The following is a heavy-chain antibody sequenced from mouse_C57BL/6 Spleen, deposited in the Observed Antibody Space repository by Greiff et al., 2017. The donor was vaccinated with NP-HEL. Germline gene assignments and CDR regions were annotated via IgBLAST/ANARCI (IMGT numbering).Heavy chain of an antibody. CDR2: IHPNSGST. CDR1: GYTFTSYL. V-gene: IGHV1-64*01. D-gene: IGHD1-1*01. CDR3: AVDYYGSSYLYAMGY. J-gene: IGHJ4*01. Sequence: QVQLQQPGAELVKPGASVKLSCKASGYTFTSYLMHWVKQRPGQGLEWIGMIHPNSGSTNYNEKFKSKATLTVDKSSSTAYMQLSSLTSEDSAVFYCAVDYYGSSYLYAMGYWGQGTSVTVSS.